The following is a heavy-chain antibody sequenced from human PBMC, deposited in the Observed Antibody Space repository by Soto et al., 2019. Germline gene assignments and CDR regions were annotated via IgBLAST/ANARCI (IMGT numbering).Heavy chain of an antibody. CDR3: ATGGYCSGGSCHKRPYYYYGMDV. CDR2: INHSGST. Sequence: PSETLSLTCTVSGGSFSGYYWSWIRQPPGKGLEWIGEINHSGSTNYNPSLKSRVTISVDTSKNQFSLKLSSVTAADTAVYYCATGGYCSGGSCHKRPYYYYGMDVWGQGTTVTVSS. CDR1: GGSFSGYY. J-gene: IGHJ6*02. V-gene: IGHV4-34*01. D-gene: IGHD2-15*01.